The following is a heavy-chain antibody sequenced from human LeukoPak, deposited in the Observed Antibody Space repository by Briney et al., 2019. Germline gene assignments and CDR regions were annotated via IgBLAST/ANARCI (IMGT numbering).Heavy chain of an antibody. D-gene: IGHD7-27*01. Sequence: GGSLRLSCAASGFTFSSYSMNWVHQAPGKGLEWVSYISLSSSTIYYADSVKGRFTISRDNAKNSLYLQMNSLRDEDTAVYYCASMLTGSFDSWGQGTLVSVSS. V-gene: IGHV3-48*02. CDR1: GFTFSSYS. CDR2: ISLSSSTI. CDR3: ASMLTGSFDS. J-gene: IGHJ4*02.